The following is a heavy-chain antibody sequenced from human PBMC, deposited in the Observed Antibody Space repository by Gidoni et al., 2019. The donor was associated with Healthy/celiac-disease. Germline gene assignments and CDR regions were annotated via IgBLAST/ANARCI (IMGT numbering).Heavy chain of an antibody. V-gene: IGHV3-30-3*01. CDR3: ARDGRNSGYGILRDY. CDR2: ISYDGSNK. D-gene: IGHD5-12*01. CDR1: GFTFSSYA. Sequence: QVQLVESGGGVVQPGRSLILSCAASGFTFSSYAMHWVRQAPGKGLEWVAVISYDGSNKYYADSVKGRFTISRDNSKNTLYLQMNSLRAEDTAVYYCARDGRNSGYGILRDYWGQGTLVTVSS. J-gene: IGHJ4*02.